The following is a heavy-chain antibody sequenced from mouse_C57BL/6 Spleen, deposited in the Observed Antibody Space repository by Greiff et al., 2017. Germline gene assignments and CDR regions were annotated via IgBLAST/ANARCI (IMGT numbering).Heavy chain of an antibody. V-gene: IGHV5-6*01. D-gene: IGHD1-1*01. Sequence: EVQGVESGGDLVKPGGSLKLSCAASGFTFSSYGMSWVRQTPDKRLEWVATISSGGSYTYYPDSVKGRFTISRDNAKNTLYLQMSSLKSEDTAMYYCARHEDYGNFAYWGQGTLVTVSA. J-gene: IGHJ3*01. CDR2: ISSGGSYT. CDR1: GFTFSSYG. CDR3: ARHEDYGNFAY.